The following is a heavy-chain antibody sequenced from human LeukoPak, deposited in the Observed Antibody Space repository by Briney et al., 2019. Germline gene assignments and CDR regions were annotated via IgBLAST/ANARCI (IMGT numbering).Heavy chain of an antibody. D-gene: IGHD1-1*01. J-gene: IGHJ4*02. CDR3: MRDPLLPVPGRQGDS. CDR1: GYTFTDFY. Sequence: ASVKVSCKASGYTFTDFYIHWVRQAPGQGLEWMGCINPNSGVTTYAQGFQGRVTMTRDTAIKTAYLDLARLTSDDTAVYYCMRDPLLPVPGRQGDSRGQGTLVTVSS. V-gene: IGHV1-2*02. CDR2: INPNSGVT.